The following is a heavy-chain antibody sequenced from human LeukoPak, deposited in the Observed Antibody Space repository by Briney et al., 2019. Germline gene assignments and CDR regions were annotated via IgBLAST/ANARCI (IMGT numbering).Heavy chain of an antibody. CDR1: GFTLSSYW. D-gene: IGHD3-10*01. J-gene: IGHJ4*02. Sequence: GGSLRLSCAASGFTLSSYWMSWVRQAPGKGLEWVANIKQDGSEKYYVDSVKGRFTISRDNAKNSLYLQMNSLRAEDTAVYYCARVLSRYGSGSYFFDYWGQGTLVTVSS. CDR3: ARVLSRYGSGSYFFDY. CDR2: IKQDGSEK. V-gene: IGHV3-7*01.